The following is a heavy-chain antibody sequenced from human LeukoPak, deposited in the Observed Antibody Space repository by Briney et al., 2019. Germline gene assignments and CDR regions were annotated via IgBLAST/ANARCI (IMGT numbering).Heavy chain of an antibody. V-gene: IGHV3-7*01. Sequence: PGGSLRFSCAASGLTLRSNWMSWVRKAPGKGLEWVANINQDVSETNYVDSVKGRFTISRDNAKNSLYLQMTSLRVEDTAVYYCARDRGYSSFDYWGQGTLVTVSS. CDR1: GLTLRSNW. D-gene: IGHD4-23*01. J-gene: IGHJ4*02. CDR2: INQDVSET. CDR3: ARDRGYSSFDY.